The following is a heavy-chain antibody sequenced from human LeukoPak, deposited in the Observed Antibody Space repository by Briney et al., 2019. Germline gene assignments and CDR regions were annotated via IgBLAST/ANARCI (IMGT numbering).Heavy chain of an antibody. J-gene: IGHJ6*03. V-gene: IGHV3-30*04. D-gene: IGHD3-22*01. Sequence: GGFLRLSCAASGFTFSNYAMHWVRQAPGKGLEWVAVMSYDGNNKYYADSVRGRFTISRDNSKNTVYLQMNSLRAEDTAIYYCAKDGDSTGYYSSYYNHMDVWGKGTSVTISS. CDR2: MSYDGNNK. CDR1: GFTFSNYA. CDR3: AKDGDSTGYYSSYYNHMDV.